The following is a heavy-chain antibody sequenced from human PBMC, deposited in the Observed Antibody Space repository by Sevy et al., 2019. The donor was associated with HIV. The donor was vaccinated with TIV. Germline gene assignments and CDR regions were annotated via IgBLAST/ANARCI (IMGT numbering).Heavy chain of an antibody. Sequence: SETLSLTCTVSGGSITSLYWNWTRQPPGKGLGWIANIYYNGHINYNPSLKSRVTLSLDTSKNQFSLRLSSVTAADTAMYYCAGENAWGRGYSWGQGTLVTVSS. CDR3: AGENAWGRGYS. J-gene: IGHJ4*02. V-gene: IGHV4-59*08. D-gene: IGHD1-26*01. CDR2: IYYNGHI. CDR1: GGSITSLY.